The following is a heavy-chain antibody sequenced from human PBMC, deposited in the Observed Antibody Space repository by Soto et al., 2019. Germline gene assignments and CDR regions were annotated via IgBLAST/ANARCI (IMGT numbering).Heavy chain of an antibody. V-gene: IGHV4-59*12. CDR1: GDSIRSYY. D-gene: IGHD6-13*01. CDR2: IYYSGYT. CDR3: ARDYASGSSRWYERELRYNWCDR. Sequence: SETMSLTCTVSGDSIRSYYWSWIRQPPGKGLEWIGYIYYSGYTSYNPSLKSRVTISVDTSKNQFSLKLSSVTAADTAVYYCARDYASGSSRWYERELRYNWCDRWGQGTRVTVSS. J-gene: IGHJ5*02.